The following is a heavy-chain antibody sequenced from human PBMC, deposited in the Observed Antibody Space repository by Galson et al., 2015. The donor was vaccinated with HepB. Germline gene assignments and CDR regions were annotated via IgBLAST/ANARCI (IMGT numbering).Heavy chain of an antibody. J-gene: IGHJ5*02. CDR2: ISSSSSYI. D-gene: IGHD2-15*01. V-gene: IGHV3-21*01. CDR1: GFTFSSYS. CDR3: ASVSCSGGSCHGGLDP. Sequence: SLRLSCAASGFTFSSYSMNWVRQAPGKGLEWVSSISSSSSYIYYADSVKGRFTISRDNAKNSLYLQMNSLRAEDTAVYYCASVSCSGGSCHGGLDPWGQGTLVTVSS.